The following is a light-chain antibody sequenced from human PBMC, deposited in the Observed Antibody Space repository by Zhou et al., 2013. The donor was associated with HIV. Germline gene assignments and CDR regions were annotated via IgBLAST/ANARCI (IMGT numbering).Light chain of an antibody. V-gene: IGKV1-27*01. CDR2: AAS. Sequence: DIQMTQSPSSLSASVGDRVTITCRASQGIRKYLAWYQQKPGKVPKLLIYAASTLQSGVASRFSGSVSGTDFTLTISRVEAEDVGVYFCMQALHTFTFGGGTKVEIK. CDR1: QGIRKY. J-gene: IGKJ4*01. CDR3: MQALHTFT.